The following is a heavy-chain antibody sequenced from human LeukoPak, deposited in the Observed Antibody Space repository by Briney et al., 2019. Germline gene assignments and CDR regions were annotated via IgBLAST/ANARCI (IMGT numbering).Heavy chain of an antibody. CDR1: GYALSALS. J-gene: IGHJ4*02. Sequence: ASVKVSCKVSGYALSALSMHWVRQAPGKGLEWMGGFDPEDGETIYAQKLQGRVTMTTDTSTSTAYMELRSLRSDDTAVYYCARDSIAARPSAKALDYWGQGTLVTVSS. D-gene: IGHD6-6*01. V-gene: IGHV1-24*01. CDR3: ARDSIAARPSAKALDY. CDR2: FDPEDGET.